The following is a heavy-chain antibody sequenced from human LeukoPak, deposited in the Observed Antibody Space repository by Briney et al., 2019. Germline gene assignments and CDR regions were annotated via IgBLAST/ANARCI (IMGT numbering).Heavy chain of an antibody. Sequence: PSETLSLTCAVYGGSFSGYYWSWIRQPPGKGLEWIGEINHSGSTNYNPSLKSRVTISVDTSKNQFSLKLSSVTAADTAVYYCARADSYTMDAFDIWGQGTMVTVSS. D-gene: IGHD3-22*01. V-gene: IGHV4-34*01. J-gene: IGHJ3*02. CDR2: INHSGST. CDR3: ARADSYTMDAFDI. CDR1: GGSFSGYY.